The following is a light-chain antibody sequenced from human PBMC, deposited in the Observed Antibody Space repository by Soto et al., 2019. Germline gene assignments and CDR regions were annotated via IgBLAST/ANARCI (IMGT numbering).Light chain of an antibody. J-gene: IGKJ2*03. Sequence: ESLLTQSPGHLSVSPGETATLSCRARQSLPRGVFAWYQQSPGQAPRLLLYVTSNRETGIPDRFSGTGSGIELTLTIINVEPADFEVYVCHQYGSTWYSGGQGMKMEIK. CDR2: VTS. CDR3: HQYGSTWYS. CDR1: QSLPRGV. V-gene: IGKV3-20*01.